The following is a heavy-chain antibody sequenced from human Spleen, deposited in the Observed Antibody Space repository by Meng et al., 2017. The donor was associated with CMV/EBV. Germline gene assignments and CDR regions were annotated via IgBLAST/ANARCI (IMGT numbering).Heavy chain of an antibody. J-gene: IGHJ5*02. D-gene: IGHD3-22*01. CDR1: LTNSW. Sequence: LTNSWDAWVGQMPGKGWGWMGMIYPRDFDMSDSPSYQGQITFSADKSSSAAYLEWSSLKASDTAMYYCARLDYLDSSCYCSRYHWFDPWDQGALVTVSS. V-gene: IGHV5-51*02. CDR3: ARLDYLDSSCYCSRYHWFDP. CDR2: IYPRDFDM.